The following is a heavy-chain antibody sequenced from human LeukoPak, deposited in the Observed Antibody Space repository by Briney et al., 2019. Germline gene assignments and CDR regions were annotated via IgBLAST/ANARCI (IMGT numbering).Heavy chain of an antibody. CDR3: ARAPNYDFWSSAPPGC. CDR2: ISYDGSNK. Sequence: GRSLRLSCAASGFTFSSYAMHWVRQAPGKGLEWVAVISYDGSNKYYADSVKGRFTISRDNSKNTLYLQMNSLRAEDTAVYYCARAPNYDFWSSAPPGCWGQGTLVTVSS. D-gene: IGHD3-3*01. CDR1: GFTFSSYA. J-gene: IGHJ4*02. V-gene: IGHV3-30*04.